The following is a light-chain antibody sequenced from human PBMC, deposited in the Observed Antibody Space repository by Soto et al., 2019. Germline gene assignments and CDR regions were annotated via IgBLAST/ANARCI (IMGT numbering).Light chain of an antibody. CDR2: DAS. V-gene: IGKV3-11*01. Sequence: EIVLTQSPATLSLSPGDRATLSCRASQSVGSYLGWYQQRPGQAPRLLIYDASNRATGIPARFSGSGSGTDLPLTISSREPEGFAVYYCLQRSDWPSTFGGGTKVEIK. J-gene: IGKJ4*01. CDR1: QSVGSY. CDR3: LQRSDWPST.